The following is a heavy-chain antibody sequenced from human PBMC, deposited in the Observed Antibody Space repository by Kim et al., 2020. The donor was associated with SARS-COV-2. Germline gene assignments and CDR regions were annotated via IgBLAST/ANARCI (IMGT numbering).Heavy chain of an antibody. V-gene: IGHV4-34*01. D-gene: IGHD1-26*01. CDR3: ARGTYSGSTRVHYYYGMDV. J-gene: IGHJ6*02. CDR1: GGSFSGYY. CDR2: INHSGST. Sequence: SETLSLTCAVYGGSFSGYYWSWIRQPPGKGLEWIGEINHSGSTNYNPSLKSRVTISVDTSKNQFSLKLTSVTAADTAVYYCARGTYSGSTRVHYYYGMDVWGQGTTVTVSS.